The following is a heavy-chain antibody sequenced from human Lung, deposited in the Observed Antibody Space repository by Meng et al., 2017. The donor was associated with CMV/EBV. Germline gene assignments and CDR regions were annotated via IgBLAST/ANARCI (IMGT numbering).Heavy chain of an antibody. J-gene: IGHJ4*02. CDR1: GFTFSSYG. CDR2: IRYDGSNK. D-gene: IGHD6-19*01. V-gene: IGHV3-30*02. CDR3: AKDFTQLAVAGIPYYCED. Sequence: GGSLRLXXAASGFTFSSYGMHWVRQAPGKGLEWVAFIRYDGSNKYYADSVKGRFTISRDNSKNTLYLQMNSLRAEDTAVYYCAKDFTQLAVAGIPYYCEDWGQGKXVTGSS.